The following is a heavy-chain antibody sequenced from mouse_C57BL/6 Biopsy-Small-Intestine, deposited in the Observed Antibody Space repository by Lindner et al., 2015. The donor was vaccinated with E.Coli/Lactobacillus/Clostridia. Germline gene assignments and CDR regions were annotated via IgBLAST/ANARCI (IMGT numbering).Heavy chain of an antibody. CDR1: GFNIKDSR. CDR3: VRPHYYGGEDY. Sequence: VQLQESGAERVRPGASVKLSCTASGFNIKDSRMHWVKQRPEQGLEWIGWIDPEDGETTYAPKFQDKASITADTSSNTAYLHLSSLTSEDTAIYYCVRPHYYGGEDYWGQGTSVTVSS. D-gene: IGHD1-2*01. J-gene: IGHJ4*01. CDR2: IDPEDGET. V-gene: IGHV14-2*01.